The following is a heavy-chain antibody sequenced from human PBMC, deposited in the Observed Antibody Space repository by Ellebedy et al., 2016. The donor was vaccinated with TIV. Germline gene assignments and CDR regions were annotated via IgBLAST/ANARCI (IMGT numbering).Heavy chain of an antibody. CDR3: ATEIPVAARIEF. CDR2: ISDSGST. V-gene: IGHV4-39*02. J-gene: IGHJ4*02. D-gene: IGHD6-19*01. Sequence: MPSETLSLTCSVPGGSINSRGYSWAWIRQPPGKGLEWLGSISDSGSTFYNPSLKSRVRISVETSKNQFSLKLRSVTAADTAVYYCATEIPVAARIEFWGQGALVTVSS. CDR1: GGSINSRGYS.